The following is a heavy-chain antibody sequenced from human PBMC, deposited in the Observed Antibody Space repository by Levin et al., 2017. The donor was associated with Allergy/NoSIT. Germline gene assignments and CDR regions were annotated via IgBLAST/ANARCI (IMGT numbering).Heavy chain of an antibody. J-gene: IGHJ4*02. Sequence: GESLKISCAASGFTFSDHYMDWVRQAPGKGLEWVGRSRNKANSYTTEYAASVKGRFTISRDDLKNSLYLQMNSLKTEDTAVYYCTRGACSGNNCDGDYWGQGTLVTVSS. D-gene: IGHD2-15*01. V-gene: IGHV3-72*01. CDR1: GFTFSDHY. CDR3: TRGACSGNNCDGDY. CDR2: SRNKANSYTT.